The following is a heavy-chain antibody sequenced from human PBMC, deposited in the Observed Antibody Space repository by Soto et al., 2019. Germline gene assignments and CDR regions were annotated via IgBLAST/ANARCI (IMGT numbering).Heavy chain of an antibody. D-gene: IGHD2-21*02. J-gene: IGHJ6*02. V-gene: IGHV3-11*01. CDR3: ARDEGLLGGNSRNYYYGMDV. CDR1: GFTFSDYY. CDR2: ISSSGSTI. Sequence: QVQLVESGGGLVKPGGSLRLSCAASGFTFSDYYMSWIRQAPGKGLEWVSYISSSGSTIYYADSVKGRFTISRDNAKNSLYLQMNSLRAEDAAVYYCARDEGLLGGNSRNYYYGMDVWGQGPTVTVSS.